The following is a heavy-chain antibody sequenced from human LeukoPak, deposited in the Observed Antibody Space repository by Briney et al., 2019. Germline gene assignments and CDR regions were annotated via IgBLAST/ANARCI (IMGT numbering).Heavy chain of an antibody. D-gene: IGHD6-6*01. CDR2: IIPNFGTA. V-gene: IGHV1-69*05. J-gene: IGHJ4*02. Sequence: ASVKVSCKASGGTFSSYAISWVRQAPGQGLEWMGGIIPNFGTANYAQKFQCRVTITTDESTSTAYMERSSLRYEDTDVYYCARSIAARPWLQHFDYWGQGTLVTVSS. CDR1: GGTFSSYA. CDR3: ARSIAARPWLQHFDY.